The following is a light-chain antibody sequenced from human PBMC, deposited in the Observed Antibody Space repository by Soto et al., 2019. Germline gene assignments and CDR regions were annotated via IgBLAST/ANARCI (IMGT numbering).Light chain of an antibody. CDR3: QQAASFPIT. J-gene: IGKJ5*01. CDR1: QGIKNW. CDR2: TGS. V-gene: IGKV1-12*01. Sequence: DIQLTQSPSYVSASVGDSDTIACRSSQGIKNWLAWYQQEPGKAPNLLSYTGSSLQSGVPSRFSGSGSGTDFTLTINSLQPEDFATYYCQQAASFPITFGQGTRLEIK.